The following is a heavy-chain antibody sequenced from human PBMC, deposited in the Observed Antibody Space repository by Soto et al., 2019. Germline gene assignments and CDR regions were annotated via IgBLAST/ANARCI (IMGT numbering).Heavy chain of an antibody. D-gene: IGHD1-26*01. CDR1: GGSISSGDYY. CDR3: ARALGATSLLFDY. Sequence: SETLSLTCTVSGGSISSGDYYWSWIRQPPGKGLEWIGYIYYSGSTYYNPSLKSRVTISVDTSKNQFSLKLSSVTAADTAVYYCARALGATSLLFDYWGQGTLVTVSS. J-gene: IGHJ4*02. CDR2: IYYSGST. V-gene: IGHV4-30-4*01.